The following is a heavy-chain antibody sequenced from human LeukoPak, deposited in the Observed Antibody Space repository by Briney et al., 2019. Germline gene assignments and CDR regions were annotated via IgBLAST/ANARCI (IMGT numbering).Heavy chain of an antibody. CDR3: ARGGRWLQSFDY. CDR1: GGSISSNNYW. CDR2: IYYSGST. D-gene: IGHD5-24*01. V-gene: IGHV4-39*07. J-gene: IGHJ4*02. Sequence: SETLSLTCTVSGGSISSNNYWWAWIRQPPGKGLEWIGSIYYSGSTYYNPSLKSRVTISLDTSKNQFSLKLSSVIAADTAVYYCARGGRWLQSFDYWGQGTLVTVSS.